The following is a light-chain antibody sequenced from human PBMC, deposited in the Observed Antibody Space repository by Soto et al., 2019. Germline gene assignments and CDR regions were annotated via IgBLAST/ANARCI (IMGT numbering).Light chain of an antibody. CDR2: AAS. J-gene: IGKJ3*01. V-gene: IGKV3-15*01. Sequence: EIVMTQSPATLSVSPGERATLSCRASQAVSSNLAWYQQKPGQAPRLLIYAASTRAAGIPDRFSGSGSGTGFTLTITSLQSEDFPVYYCQHYNNWPFTFGPGTKVDIK. CDR3: QHYNNWPFT. CDR1: QAVSSN.